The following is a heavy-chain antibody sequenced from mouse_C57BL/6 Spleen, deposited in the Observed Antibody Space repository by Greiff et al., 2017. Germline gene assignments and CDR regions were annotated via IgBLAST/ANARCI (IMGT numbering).Heavy chain of an antibody. CDR1: GYTFTDYY. CDR3: ARFGYYDVPFYRDY. CDR2: INPNNGGT. D-gene: IGHD2-3*01. V-gene: IGHV1-26*01. Sequence: VQLQQPGPELVKPGASVKISCKASGYTFTDYYMNWVKQSHGKSLEWIGDINPNNGGTSYNQKFKGKATLTVDKSSSTAYMELRSLTSEDSAVYYCARFGYYDVPFYRDYWGQGTTLTVSS. J-gene: IGHJ2*01.